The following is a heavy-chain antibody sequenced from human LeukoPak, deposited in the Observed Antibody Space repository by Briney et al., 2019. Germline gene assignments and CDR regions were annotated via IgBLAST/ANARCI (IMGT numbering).Heavy chain of an antibody. V-gene: IGHV3-48*04. J-gene: IGHJ4*02. D-gene: IGHD4-11*01. CDR3: ARDIGGMTTEYYFDN. CDR2: ISGSNALI. CDR1: WFNFSRYA. Sequence: PGGSLRLSLAASWFNFSRYAMRWVRQAPGKGLEWVSHISGSNALIYYADSVKGRFTISRDNAKNSLYLQMNSLRAEDTAVYYCARDIGGMTTEYYFDNWGQGALVTVSS.